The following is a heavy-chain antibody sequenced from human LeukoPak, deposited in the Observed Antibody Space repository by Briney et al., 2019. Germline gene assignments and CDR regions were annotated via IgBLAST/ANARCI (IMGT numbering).Heavy chain of an antibody. V-gene: IGHV3-21*01. J-gene: IGHJ4*02. CDR2: ISSSSSYI. D-gene: IGHD2-15*01. CDR1: GFTFSSYS. CDR3: ARDVGYCSGGSCYYFDY. Sequence: GGSLRLYCAASGFTFSSYSMNWVREAPGKGLEWVSSISSSSSYIYYADSVKGRFTISRDNAKNSLYLQMNSLRAEDTAVYYCARDVGYCSGGSCYYFDYWGQGTLVTVSS.